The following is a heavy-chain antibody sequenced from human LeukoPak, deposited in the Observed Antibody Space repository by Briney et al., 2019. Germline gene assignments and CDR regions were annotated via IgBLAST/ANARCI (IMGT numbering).Heavy chain of an antibody. Sequence: GGSLRLSCAAPGFTFSSYGMHWVRQAPGKGLEWVAFIRYDGSNKYYADSVKGRFTISRDNSKNTLYLQMNSLRAEDTAVYYCAKDQGLYFDYWGQGTLVTVSS. CDR1: GFTFSSYG. J-gene: IGHJ4*02. V-gene: IGHV3-30*02. CDR3: AKDQGLYFDY. CDR2: IRYDGSNK.